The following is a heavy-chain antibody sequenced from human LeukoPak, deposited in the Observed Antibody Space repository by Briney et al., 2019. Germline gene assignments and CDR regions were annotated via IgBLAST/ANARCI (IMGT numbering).Heavy chain of an antibody. CDR3: ARAVVVARGLMAYFDY. CDR2: TIPIPGMA. CDR1: GGTFSFYA. Sequence: ASVKVSCKASGGTFSFYAINWVRQAPGQGLEWMGRTIPIPGMANYAQKFQGRVTITADSSTSTAYMEVSSLRSEDTAVYYCARAVVVARGLMAYFDYWGQGTLVTVSS. J-gene: IGHJ4*02. V-gene: IGHV1-69*04. D-gene: IGHD3-10*01.